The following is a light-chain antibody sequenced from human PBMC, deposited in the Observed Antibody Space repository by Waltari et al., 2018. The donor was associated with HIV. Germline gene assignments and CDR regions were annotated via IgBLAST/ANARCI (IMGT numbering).Light chain of an antibody. CDR2: DVH. Sequence: QSVLPPPAAVSAPPGQSTTISCCGTDGDIVFHISISWYHHPPDTAPRLVIVDVHRRPSGVSFRFSGSKSGKTASLTISGLQADDEGVYYCSSYARGGSLLFGGGTTVTVL. CDR1: DGDIVFHIS. J-gene: IGLJ3*02. V-gene: IGLV2-14*01. CDR3: SSYARGGSLL.